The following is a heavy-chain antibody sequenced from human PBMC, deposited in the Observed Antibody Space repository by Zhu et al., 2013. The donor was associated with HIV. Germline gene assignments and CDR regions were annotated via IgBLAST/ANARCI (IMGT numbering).Heavy chain of an antibody. J-gene: IGHJ4*02. D-gene: IGHD2-15*01. CDR2: INPSGGST. CDR3: ARVLQIDYSETPAIFDY. Sequence: QVQLVQSGAEVKKPGASVKVSCKASGYTFTSYYMHWVRQAPGQGLEWMGIINPSGGSTSYAQKFQGRVTMTRDTSTSTVYMELSSLRSEDTAVYYCARVLQIDYSETPAIFDYWGQGTLVTVSS. V-gene: IGHV1-46*01. CDR1: GYTFTSYY.